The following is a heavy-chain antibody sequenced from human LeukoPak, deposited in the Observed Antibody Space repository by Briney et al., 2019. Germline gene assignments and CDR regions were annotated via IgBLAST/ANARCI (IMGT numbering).Heavy chain of an antibody. CDR1: GSTFSSFA. D-gene: IGHD2-15*01. V-gene: IGHV3-64D*09. CDR2: ISADGSST. J-gene: IGHJ3*02. CDR3: VREGSVNTFDI. Sequence: QPGGSLRLSCSASGSTFSSFAMHWVRQPPGKGLKSASAISADGSSTYYADSVKGRFTISRDNSKNSLYLQMSSLRVEDTAVYYCVREGSVNTFDIRGQGTVVTVSS.